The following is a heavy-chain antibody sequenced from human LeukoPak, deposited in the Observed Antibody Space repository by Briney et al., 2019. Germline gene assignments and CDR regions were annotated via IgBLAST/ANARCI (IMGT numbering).Heavy chain of an antibody. Sequence: GGSLRLSCAASGFTFSSNNMNWVRQGPGKGLEWVSSISSSSSYIYYVDSVKGRFSISRDNAKNSLYLLMNSLRAEDTAVYYCARDHDFWSVTDYWGQGTLVTVSS. V-gene: IGHV3-21*01. CDR3: ARDHDFWSVTDY. CDR2: ISSSSSYI. J-gene: IGHJ4*02. D-gene: IGHD3-3*01. CDR1: GFTFSSNN.